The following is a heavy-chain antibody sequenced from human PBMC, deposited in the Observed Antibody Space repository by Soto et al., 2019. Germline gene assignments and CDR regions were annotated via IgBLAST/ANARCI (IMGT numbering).Heavy chain of an antibody. CDR3: AKSPSGYFDWFFDY. CDR2: ISGSGGST. V-gene: IGHV3-23*01. Sequence: GGSLRLSCAASGFTFSSYAMSWVRQAPGEGLEWVSAISGSGGSTYYADSVKGRFTISRDNSKNTLYLQMNSLRAEDTAVYYCAKSPSGYFDWFFDYWGQGTLVTVSS. CDR1: GFTFSSYA. D-gene: IGHD3-9*01. J-gene: IGHJ4*02.